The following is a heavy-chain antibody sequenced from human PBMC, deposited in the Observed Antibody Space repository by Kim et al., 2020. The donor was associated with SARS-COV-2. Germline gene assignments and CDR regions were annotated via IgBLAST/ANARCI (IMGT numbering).Heavy chain of an antibody. J-gene: IGHJ4*02. V-gene: IGHV3-53*01. D-gene: IGHD3-22*01. Sequence: ADSVKGRFTIARDKSKNTLYLQMNSLRAEDTAVYYCALTFYDSSGYLFDYWGQGTLVTVSS. CDR3: ALTFYDSSGYLFDY.